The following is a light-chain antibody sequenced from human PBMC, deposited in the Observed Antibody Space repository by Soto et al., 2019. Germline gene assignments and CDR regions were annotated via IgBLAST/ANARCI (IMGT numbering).Light chain of an antibody. CDR2: DVT. Sequence: QSALTQPPSASGSPGQSVTISCTGTSSDVGGYNYVSWHQQHPGKAPELIIYDVTKRPSGVPDRFSGSKSGYTASLTVSGLQAEDEADYYCSSFAGGNIYVFGTGTKLTVL. V-gene: IGLV2-8*01. CDR3: SSFAGGNIYV. J-gene: IGLJ1*01. CDR1: SSDVGGYNY.